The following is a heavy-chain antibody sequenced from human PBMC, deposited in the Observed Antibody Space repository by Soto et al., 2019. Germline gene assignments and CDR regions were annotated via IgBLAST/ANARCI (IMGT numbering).Heavy chain of an antibody. J-gene: IGHJ6*02. CDR2: ISPGFSTA. CDR3: ARGSQRNGDYELYFYAMDV. CDR1: GGTFSRYS. D-gene: IGHD2-21*01. Sequence: GASVKVSCKASGGTFSRYSISWVRQATGQGLEWMGGISPGFSTASYAQKFQDKVTITADESTSTAYMELSSLRSEDTAVYYCARGSQRNGDYELYFYAMDVWGQGTTVTVSS. V-gene: IGHV1-69*13.